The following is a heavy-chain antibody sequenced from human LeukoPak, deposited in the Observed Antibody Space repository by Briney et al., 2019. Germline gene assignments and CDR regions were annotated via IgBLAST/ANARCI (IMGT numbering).Heavy chain of an antibody. D-gene: IGHD3-22*01. Sequence: ASVKVSCKASGGTFGSYAISWVRQAPGQGLEWVGRIIPIFGTADYAQKFQGRVTITTDESTSTAYMELSSLRSEDTAVYYSARDRAYYDSSGYFDYWGQGTLVTVSS. CDR2: IIPIFGTA. CDR1: GGTFGSYA. J-gene: IGHJ4*02. CDR3: ARDRAYYDSSGYFDY. V-gene: IGHV1-69*05.